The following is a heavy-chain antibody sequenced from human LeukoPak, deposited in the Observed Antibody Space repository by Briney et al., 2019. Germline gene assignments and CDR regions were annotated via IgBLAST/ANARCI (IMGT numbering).Heavy chain of an antibody. CDR3: TRSGYSSNWSYYFDY. Sequence: GGSLRLSCTASGFTFGDYAMSWFRPAPRKGLEWVGVIRSKPYGGTTEYAASVQGRFTISRDDSKTPAYLQMNSLKTEDTAVYYCTRSGYSSNWSYYFDYWGQGTLVTVSS. J-gene: IGHJ4*01. V-gene: IGHV3-49*03. CDR1: GFTFGDYA. CDR2: IRSKPYGGTT. D-gene: IGHD6-13*01.